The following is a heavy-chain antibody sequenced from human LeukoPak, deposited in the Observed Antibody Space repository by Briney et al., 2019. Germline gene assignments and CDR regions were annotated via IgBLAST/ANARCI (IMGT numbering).Heavy chain of an antibody. D-gene: IGHD3-22*01. J-gene: IGHJ3*02. V-gene: IGHV4-34*01. CDR3: ARSGYGPNDAFDI. CDR1: GGSFSGYY. CDR2: INHSGST. Sequence: PSETPSLTCAVYGGSFSGYYWSWIRQPPGKGLEWIGEINHSGSTNYNPSLKSRVTISVDTSKNQFSLKLSSVTAADTAVYYCARSGYGPNDAFDIWGQGTMVTVSS.